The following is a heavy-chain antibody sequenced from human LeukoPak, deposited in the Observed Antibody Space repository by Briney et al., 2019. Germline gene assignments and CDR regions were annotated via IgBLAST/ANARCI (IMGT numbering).Heavy chain of an antibody. CDR2: MNPNSGNT. CDR3: ARYYGWFGESESDAFDI. Sequence: ASVKVSCKASGYTFTSYDINWVRQATGQGLEWMGWMNPNSGNTGYAQKFQGRVTMTRNTSISTAYMELSSLRSEDTAMYYCARYYGWFGESESDAFDIWGQGTMVTVSS. D-gene: IGHD3-10*01. J-gene: IGHJ3*02. V-gene: IGHV1-8*01. CDR1: GYTFTSYD.